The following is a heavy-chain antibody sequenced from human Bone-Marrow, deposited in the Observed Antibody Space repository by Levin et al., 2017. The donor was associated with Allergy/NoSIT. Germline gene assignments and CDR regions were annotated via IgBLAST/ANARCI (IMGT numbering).Heavy chain of an antibody. CDR2: IRGNGDSA. CDR3: AIVQITTSFEY. D-gene: IGHD4-17*01. Sequence: GGSLRLSCAASGFTFSNYGMTWVRQAPGKGPEWVATIRGNGDSAYYADSVKGRFTISRDNSKDILYLQMKSLRGEDTAIYYCAIVQITTSFEYWGQGTLVTVSS. CDR1: GFTFSNYG. J-gene: IGHJ4*02. V-gene: IGHV3-23*01.